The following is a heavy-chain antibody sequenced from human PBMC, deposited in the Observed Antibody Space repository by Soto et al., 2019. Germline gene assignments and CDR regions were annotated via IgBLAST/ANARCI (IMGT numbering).Heavy chain of an antibody. CDR3: ASHTRKGMYYDFWSGYYNPYYYYGMDV. V-gene: IGHV5-51*01. D-gene: IGHD3-3*01. Sequence: PGESLKISCKGSGYSFTSYWIGWVRQMPGKGLEWMGIIYPGDSDTRYSPSFQGQVTISADKSIRTAYLQWSSLKASDTAMYYCASHTRKGMYYDFWSGYYNPYYYYGMDVWGQGTTVTVSS. CDR1: GYSFTSYW. CDR2: IYPGDSDT. J-gene: IGHJ6*02.